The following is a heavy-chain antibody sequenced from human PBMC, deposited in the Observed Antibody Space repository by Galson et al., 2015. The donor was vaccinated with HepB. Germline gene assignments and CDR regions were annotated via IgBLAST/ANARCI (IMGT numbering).Heavy chain of an antibody. CDR3: ARSVYQLPPPGRFALDG. D-gene: IGHD2-2*01. CDR2: IWYDGSNK. V-gene: IGHV3-33*01. J-gene: IGHJ6*02. CDR1: GFTFRSYG. Sequence: SLRLSCAASGFTFRSYGMHWVRQAPGKGLEWVAIIWYDGSNKYYAGSVKGRFTISRDNSKNTLYLQMNSLRAEDTAVYYCARSVYQLPPPGRFALDGWGQGTTVTVSS.